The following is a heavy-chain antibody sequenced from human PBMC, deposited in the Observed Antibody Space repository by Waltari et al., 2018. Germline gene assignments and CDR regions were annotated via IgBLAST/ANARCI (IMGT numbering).Heavy chain of an antibody. Sequence: EVELLESGGGQVKPGESLRLSCVGSGFRFESYPMTWVRQAPGKGLEWVASISAYSGYKYYADSVEGRFTVSRDNGQKSLFLQMSRLTAADTGVYYCATPHDYGDYVFDYWGRGTLVTVSS. CDR3: ATPHDYGDYVFDY. CDR2: ISAYSGYK. D-gene: IGHD4-17*01. CDR1: GFRFESYP. J-gene: IGHJ4*02. V-gene: IGHV3-21*02.